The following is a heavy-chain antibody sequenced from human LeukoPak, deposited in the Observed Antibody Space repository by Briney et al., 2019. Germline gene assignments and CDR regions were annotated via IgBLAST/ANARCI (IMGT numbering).Heavy chain of an antibody. Sequence: PSETLSLTCAVSSYSISSDNCWGWVRQPPGKGLEWIGSIYPTGNTYYNPSLKSRVAISVDTSKNQFSLKLTSIIAADTAVYYCARLLACGRAPCRTARFQFDSWGQGTLVAVSS. CDR3: ARLLACGRAPCRTARFQFDS. V-gene: IGHV4-38-2*01. CDR1: SYSISSDNC. J-gene: IGHJ4*02. D-gene: IGHD3-3*01. CDR2: IYPTGNT.